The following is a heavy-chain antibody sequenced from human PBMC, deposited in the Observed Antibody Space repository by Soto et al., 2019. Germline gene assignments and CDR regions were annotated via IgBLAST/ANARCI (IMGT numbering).Heavy chain of an antibody. CDR3: AKDGTYSGCVSSSCHGIEP. D-gene: IGHD6-13*01. CDR2: IWYDGSDK. CDR1: GFTFSSYG. Sequence: PGGSLRLSCAASGFTFSSYGMHWVRQAPDQGLEWVAVIWYDGSDKYYADSVKGRFTISRDNSKNTLYLQMDSLRAEDTAVYYCAKDGTYSGCVSSSCHGIEPWGQGTLVTVSS. V-gene: IGHV3-33*06. J-gene: IGHJ5*02.